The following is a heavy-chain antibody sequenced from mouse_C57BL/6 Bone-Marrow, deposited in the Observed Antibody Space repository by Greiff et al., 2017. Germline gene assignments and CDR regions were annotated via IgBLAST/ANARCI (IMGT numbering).Heavy chain of an antibody. D-gene: IGHD1-1*01. CDR2: ISYDGSN. CDR3: ARSLATVVAH. CDR1: GYSITSGYY. Sequence: VQLKESGPGLVKPSQSLSLTCSVTGYSITSGYYWNWIRQFPGNKLEWMGYISYDGSNNYNPSLKNRTSITRDTSKNQFFLKLNSVTTEDTATYYCARSLATVVAHWGQGTLVTVSA. J-gene: IGHJ3*01. V-gene: IGHV3-6*01.